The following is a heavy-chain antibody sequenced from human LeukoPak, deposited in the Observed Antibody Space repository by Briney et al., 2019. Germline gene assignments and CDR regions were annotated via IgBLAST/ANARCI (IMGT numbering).Heavy chain of an antibody. CDR2: IYYSGST. D-gene: IGHD2-2*01. CDR3: ARHLIPEYQLLSPFDY. V-gene: IGHV4-39*01. CDR1: GGSISSSSYY. J-gene: IGHJ4*02. Sequence: PSETLSLTCTVSGGSISSSSYYWGWIRQPPGKGLEWIGSIYYSGSTYYNPSLKSRVTISVDTSKNQFSLKLSSVTAADTAVYYCARHLIPEYQLLSPFDYWGQGTLVTVSS.